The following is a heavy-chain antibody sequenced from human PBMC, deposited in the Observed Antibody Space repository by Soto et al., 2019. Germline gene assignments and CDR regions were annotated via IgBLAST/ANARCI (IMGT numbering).Heavy chain of an antibody. Sequence: EVQLVESGGGLVQPGGSVIISCAASGFTFSGSAIHWVRQASGKGLEWVGRIKARSYNYATAYTASLKGRFTISRDDSKNTAYLQMNSLKTEDTAVYFCSRLWAGWDDRDSPPYYLDYWGQGTLVTVSS. J-gene: IGHJ4*02. CDR2: IKARSYNYAT. V-gene: IGHV3-73*02. CDR3: SRLWAGWDDRDSPPYYLDY. D-gene: IGHD1-26*01. CDR1: GFTFSGSA.